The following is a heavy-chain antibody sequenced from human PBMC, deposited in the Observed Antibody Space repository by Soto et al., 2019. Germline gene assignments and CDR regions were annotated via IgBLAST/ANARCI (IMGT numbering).Heavy chain of an antibody. D-gene: IGHD6-19*01. J-gene: IGHJ4*02. Sequence: GGSLRLSCAASGFTFSSYAMSWVRQTPGKGLEWVSAISGSGGSTYYADSVKGRFTISRDNSKNTLYLQMNSLRAEDTAVYYCAKVSAVAGEPATDYWGQGTLVTVS. CDR3: AKVSAVAGEPATDY. CDR1: GFTFSSYA. V-gene: IGHV3-23*01. CDR2: ISGSGGST.